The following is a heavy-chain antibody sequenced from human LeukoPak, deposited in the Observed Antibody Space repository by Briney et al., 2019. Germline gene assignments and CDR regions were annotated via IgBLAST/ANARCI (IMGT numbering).Heavy chain of an antibody. Sequence: PSETLSLTCAVYGGSFSGYYWSWIRQPPGKGLEWIGEINHSGSTNYNPSLKSRVTISVDTSKNQFSLKLSSVTAADTAVYYCARAENDYYDSSGYYSHWGQGTLVTVSS. CDR3: ARAENDYYDSSGYYSH. V-gene: IGHV4-34*01. J-gene: IGHJ4*02. CDR1: GGSFSGYY. D-gene: IGHD3-22*01. CDR2: INHSGST.